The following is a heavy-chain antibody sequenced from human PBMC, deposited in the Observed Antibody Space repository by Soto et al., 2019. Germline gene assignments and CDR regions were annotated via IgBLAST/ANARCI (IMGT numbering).Heavy chain of an antibody. V-gene: IGHV2-5*02. J-gene: IGHJ4*02. Sequence: QITLNESGPTLVKPMQTLTLTCNFSGFSLDSTAVGVGWLRQPPGKALECLALIYWDGDKRYNPSLTNRVIITKDTSKNQVVLTMTDMAPADTGTYLCAHFILGGTSVRGVTFDYWGQGVLVTVSS. CDR2: IYWDGDK. CDR1: GFSLDSTAVG. CDR3: AHFILGGTSVRGVTFDY. D-gene: IGHD3-10*01.